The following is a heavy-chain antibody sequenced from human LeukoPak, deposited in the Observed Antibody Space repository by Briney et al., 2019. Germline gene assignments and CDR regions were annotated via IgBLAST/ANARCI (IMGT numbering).Heavy chain of an antibody. CDR2: MNPNSGNT. V-gene: IGHV1-8*01. CDR1: GYTFTSYD. Sequence: GASVKVSCKASGYTFTSYDINWVRQATGQGPERMGWMNPNSGNTGYAQKFQGRVTMTRNTSISTAYMELSSLRSEDTAVHYCARDVSDVVVVAATRFDYWGQGTLVTVSS. J-gene: IGHJ4*02. D-gene: IGHD2-15*01. CDR3: ARDVSDVVVVAATRFDY.